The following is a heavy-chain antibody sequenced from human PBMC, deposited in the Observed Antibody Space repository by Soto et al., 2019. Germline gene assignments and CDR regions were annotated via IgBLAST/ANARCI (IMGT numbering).Heavy chain of an antibody. Sequence: QVQLQESGPGLVKPSETLSLTCTVSGGSISSYYWSWIRQPPGKGLEWIGYIYYSGSTNYNPSHKSRVTISVDTSKNPFSLKLSSVTAADTAGYYCARNYGRGAFDIWGQGTMVTVSS. D-gene: IGHD4-17*01. CDR3: ARNYGRGAFDI. J-gene: IGHJ3*02. V-gene: IGHV4-59*01. CDR1: GGSISSYY. CDR2: IYYSGST.